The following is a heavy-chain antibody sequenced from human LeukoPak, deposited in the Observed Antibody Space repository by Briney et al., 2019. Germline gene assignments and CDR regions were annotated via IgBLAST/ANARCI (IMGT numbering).Heavy chain of an antibody. D-gene: IGHD6-13*01. V-gene: IGHV3-30*02. CDR2: IRYDGSNK. CDR3: AKSPYRIAAAGTRAFDI. Sequence: SGGSLRLSCAASGFTFSSYGMHWVRQAPGEGLEWVAFIRYDGSNKYYADSVKGRFTISRDNSKNTLYLQMNSLRAEDTAVYYCAKSPYRIAAAGTRAFDIWGQGTMVTVSS. J-gene: IGHJ3*02. CDR1: GFTFSSYG.